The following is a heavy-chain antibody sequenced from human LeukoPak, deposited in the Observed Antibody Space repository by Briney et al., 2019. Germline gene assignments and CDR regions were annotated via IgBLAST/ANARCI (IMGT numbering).Heavy chain of an antibody. J-gene: IGHJ6*03. V-gene: IGHV4-4*09. CDR1: GGSISSYY. CDR3: ASSTPITYYDIWSGLDYYYYMDV. CDR2: IYTSGST. D-gene: IGHD3-3*01. Sequence: PSETLSLTCTVSGGSISSYYWSWIRQPPGKGLEWIGYIYTSGSTNYNPSLKSRVTISVDTSKNQFSLKLSSVTAADTAVYYCASSTPITYYDIWSGLDYYYYMDVWGKGTTVTVSS.